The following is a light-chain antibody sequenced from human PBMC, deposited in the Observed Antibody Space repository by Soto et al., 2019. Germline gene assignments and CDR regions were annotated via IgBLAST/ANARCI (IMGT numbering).Light chain of an antibody. V-gene: IGLV1-44*01. J-gene: IGLJ1*01. Sequence: QSVLTQPPSTSGTPGQRVTISCPGSSSNIGSNPVSWYQQLPGAAPKLLIYNINQRPSGVPDRFSGSKSGTSASLAISGLQSEDEADYYCAAWDDRLNGPVFGTGTKVTVL. CDR3: AAWDDRLNGPV. CDR1: SSNIGSNP. CDR2: NIN.